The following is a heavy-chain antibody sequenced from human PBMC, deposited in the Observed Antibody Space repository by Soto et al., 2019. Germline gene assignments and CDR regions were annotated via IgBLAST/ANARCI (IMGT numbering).Heavy chain of an antibody. CDR3: ARHKVKGNAFDI. Sequence: QLQLQESGPGLVKPSETLSLTCTVSGGSISSSSYYWGWIRQPPGKGLEWIGSIYYSGSTYYNPSLKSRVTISVDTSKNQFSLKLSSVTAADTAVYYCARHKVKGNAFDIWGQGTMVTVSS. D-gene: IGHD3-10*01. CDR2: IYYSGST. V-gene: IGHV4-39*01. CDR1: GGSISSSSYY. J-gene: IGHJ3*02.